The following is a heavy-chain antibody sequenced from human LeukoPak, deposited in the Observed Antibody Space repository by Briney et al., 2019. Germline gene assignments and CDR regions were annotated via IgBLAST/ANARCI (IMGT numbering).Heavy chain of an antibody. J-gene: IGHJ6*02. Sequence: SETLSLTCTVSGGSISSYYWSWIRQPPGKGLEWIGYIYYSGSTNYNPSLKSRVTISVDTSKNQFSLKLSSVTAADTAVYYCAGRRGNYYGMDVWGQGTTVTVSS. CDR1: GGSISSYY. CDR3: AGRRGNYYGMDV. CDR2: IYYSGST. D-gene: IGHD1-14*01. V-gene: IGHV4-59*01.